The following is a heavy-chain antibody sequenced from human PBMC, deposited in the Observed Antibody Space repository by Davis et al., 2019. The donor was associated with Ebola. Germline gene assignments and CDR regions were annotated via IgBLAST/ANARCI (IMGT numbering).Heavy chain of an antibody. CDR1: GGSFSGYY. Sequence: SETLSLTFAVYGGSFSGYYWSWIRQPPGKGLEWIGEIGSTNYNPSLKSRVTISVDTSTNQFSMRLTSVTAADTAVYYCVKGSITMTVVVYFDLWGQGTLVTVSP. V-gene: IGHV4-34*01. CDR3: VKGSITMTVVVYFDL. J-gene: IGHJ4*02. D-gene: IGHD3-22*01. CDR2: IGST.